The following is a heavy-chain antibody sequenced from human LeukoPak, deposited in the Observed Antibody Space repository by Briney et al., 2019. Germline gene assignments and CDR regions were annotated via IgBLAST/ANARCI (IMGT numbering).Heavy chain of an antibody. CDR2: ISAYNGNT. D-gene: IGHD3-10*01. CDR3: ARERYYGSGSYRGDFDY. J-gene: IGHJ4*02. CDR1: GYTFTSYG. V-gene: IGHV1-18*01. Sequence: ASVKVSCKASGYTFTSYGISWVRQAPGQGLEWMGWISAYNGNTNYAQKLQGRVTITADKSTSTAYMELSSLRSEDTAVYYCARERYYGSGSYRGDFDYWGQGTLVTVSS.